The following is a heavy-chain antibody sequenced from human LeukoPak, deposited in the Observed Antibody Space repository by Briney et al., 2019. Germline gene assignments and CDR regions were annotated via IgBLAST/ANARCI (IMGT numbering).Heavy chain of an antibody. V-gene: IGHV3-30*18. Sequence: GGSLRLSCAASGFTFSSYGMHWVRQAPGKGLEWVAVISYDGSNKYYADSVKGRFTISRDNSENTLYLQMNSLRAEDTAVYYCANLGRAEYFQHWGQGTLVTVSS. J-gene: IGHJ1*01. CDR3: ANLGRAEYFQH. CDR2: ISYDGSNK. CDR1: GFTFSSYG.